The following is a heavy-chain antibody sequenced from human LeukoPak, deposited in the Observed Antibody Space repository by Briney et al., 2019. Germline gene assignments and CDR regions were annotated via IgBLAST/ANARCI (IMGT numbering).Heavy chain of an antibody. J-gene: IGHJ3*02. D-gene: IGHD4-17*01. CDR1: GYTFTSYY. Sequence: GASVKVSCKASGYTFTSYYMHCVRQAPGQGLEWMGIINPSGGSTSYAQKFQGRVTMTRDTSTSTVYMELSSLRSEDTAVYYCARGGSDYGDYVGAFDIWGQGTMVTVSS. V-gene: IGHV1-46*01. CDR2: INPSGGST. CDR3: ARGGSDYGDYVGAFDI.